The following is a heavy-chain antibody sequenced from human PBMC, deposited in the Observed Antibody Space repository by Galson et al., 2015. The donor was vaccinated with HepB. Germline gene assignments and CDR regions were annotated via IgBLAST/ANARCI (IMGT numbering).Heavy chain of an antibody. D-gene: IGHD4-17*01. V-gene: IGHV3-21*01. CDR2: IGTSSSYK. Sequence: SLRLSCAASGFTFSSYWMNWVRQAPGKGLEWVSCIGTSSSYKYYADSVKGRFTISRDNSRNTLYLQMNGLRAEDTAVYYCARVPDGDYWYFDLWGRGTLVTVSS. CDR1: GFTFSSYW. CDR3: ARVPDGDYWYFDL. J-gene: IGHJ2*01.